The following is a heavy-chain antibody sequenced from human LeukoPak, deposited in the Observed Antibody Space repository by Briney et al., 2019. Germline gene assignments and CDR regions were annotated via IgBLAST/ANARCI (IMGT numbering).Heavy chain of an antibody. D-gene: IGHD3-10*01. J-gene: IGHJ3*02. CDR3: ARVYGSGSRYKVGASDI. CDR1: GYTFTSYY. V-gene: IGHV1-46*01. CDR2: INPSGGST. Sequence: ASVKVSCKASGYTFTSYYMHWVRQAPGQGLEWMGIINPSGGSTSYAQKFQGRVTMTRDTSTSTVYMELSSLRSEDTAVYYCARVYGSGSRYKVGASDIWGQGTMVTVSS.